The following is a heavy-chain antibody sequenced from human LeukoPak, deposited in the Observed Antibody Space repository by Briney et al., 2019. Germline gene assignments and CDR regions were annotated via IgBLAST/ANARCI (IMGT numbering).Heavy chain of an antibody. V-gene: IGHV1-18*01. Sequence: ASVKVSCKASGYTFTSYGISWVRQAPGQGPEWMGWISAYNGNTNYAQKLQGRVTMTTDTSTSTAYMELRSLRSDDTAVYYCARVGYSSSCYRGSGDYYYGMDVWGQGTTVTVSS. J-gene: IGHJ6*02. D-gene: IGHD6-13*01. CDR3: ARVGYSSSCYRGSGDYYYGMDV. CDR1: GYTFTSYG. CDR2: ISAYNGNT.